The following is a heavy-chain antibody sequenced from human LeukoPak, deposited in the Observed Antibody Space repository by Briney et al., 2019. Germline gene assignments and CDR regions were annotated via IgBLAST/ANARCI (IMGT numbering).Heavy chain of an antibody. D-gene: IGHD4-17*01. CDR1: GFTFSSYS. J-gene: IGHJ4*02. CDR2: ISGSGGST. V-gene: IGHV3-23*01. Sequence: SGGSLRLSCAASGFTFSSYSMNWVRQAPGKGLEWVSSISGSGGSTYYADSVKGRFTISRDNSKNTLYLQMNSLRAEDTAVYYCAKVPTVTTRAGYWGQGTLVTVSS. CDR3: AKVPTVTTRAGY.